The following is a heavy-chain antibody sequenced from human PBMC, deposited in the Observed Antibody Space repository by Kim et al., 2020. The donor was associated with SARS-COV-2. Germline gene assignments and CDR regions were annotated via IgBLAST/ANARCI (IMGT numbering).Heavy chain of an antibody. CDR3: ARHLAVAGMDWFDP. V-gene: IGHV5-51*01. J-gene: IGHJ5*02. Sequence: SPSFQGQVTISADKSISTAYLQWSSLKASDTAMYYCARHLAVAGMDWFDPWGQGTLVTVSS. D-gene: IGHD6-19*01.